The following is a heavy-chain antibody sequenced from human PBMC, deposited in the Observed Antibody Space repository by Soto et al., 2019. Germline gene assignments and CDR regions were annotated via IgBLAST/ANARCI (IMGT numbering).Heavy chain of an antibody. CDR3: ARDSGGSGYEFDY. V-gene: IGHV3-33*01. Sequence: GGSLRLSCAASGFPFSAYGMHWVRQAPGKGLQWVAVIWFDGGNEYYTDSVRGRFTISRDNSKNTLYLQMNSLTDEDTAVYYCARDSGGSGYEFDYWGQGTLVTVSS. D-gene: IGHD3-22*01. CDR1: GFPFSAYG. J-gene: IGHJ4*02. CDR2: IWFDGGNE.